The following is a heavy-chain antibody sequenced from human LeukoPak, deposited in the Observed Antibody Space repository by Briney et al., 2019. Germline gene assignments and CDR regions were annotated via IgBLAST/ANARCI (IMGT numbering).Heavy chain of an antibody. Sequence: GSEKVSCKASGYTFTSYDINWVRQATGQGLEWMGWMNPNSGNTGYAQKFQGRVTMTRNTSISTAYMELSSLRSEDTAVYYCARENAIDAFDIWGQGTMVTVSS. CDR1: GYTFTSYD. CDR2: MNPNSGNT. D-gene: IGHD1-1*01. CDR3: ARENAIDAFDI. J-gene: IGHJ3*02. V-gene: IGHV1-8*01.